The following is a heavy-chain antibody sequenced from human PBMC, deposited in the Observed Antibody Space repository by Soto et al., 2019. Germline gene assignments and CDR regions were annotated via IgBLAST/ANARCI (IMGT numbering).Heavy chain of an antibody. CDR1: GGNFNSFS. Sequence: QVQLVQSGAEVKTPGSSVKVSCKASGGNFNSFSIDWVRQAPGQGLEWMGGIIPMSGRPNYAQRFQGRVTFSADKSTNTVYMEVNSLTYEDTDVYYCTRRGRQSANWFDPWGQGTLVTVSS. J-gene: IGHJ5*02. CDR2: IIPMSGRP. CDR3: TRRGRQSANWFDP. V-gene: IGHV1-69*06.